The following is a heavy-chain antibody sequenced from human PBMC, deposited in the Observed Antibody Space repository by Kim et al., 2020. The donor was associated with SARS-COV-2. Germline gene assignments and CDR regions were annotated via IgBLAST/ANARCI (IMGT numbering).Heavy chain of an antibody. Sequence: GGSLRLSCAASGFTFSSYGMHWVRQAPGKGLEWVAVISYDGSNKYYADSVKGRFTISRDNSKNTLYLQMNSLRAEDTAVYYCAKDGEAYCGGDCYSNYWG. CDR2: ISYDGSNK. V-gene: IGHV3-30*18. J-gene: IGHJ4*01. D-gene: IGHD2-21*01. CDR1: GFTFSSYG. CDR3: AKDGEAYCGGDCYSNY.